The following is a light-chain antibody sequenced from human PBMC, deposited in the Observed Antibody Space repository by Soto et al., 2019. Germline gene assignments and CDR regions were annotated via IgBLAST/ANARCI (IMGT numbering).Light chain of an antibody. Sequence: EIVLTQSPGTLSLSPGERATLSCRVSQSVSSSYLAWYQQKPGQAPRLLIYGASTRATGIPDRFSGSGSGTDFTLTISGLEPEDFALYYCQQYGVTPPNTFGGGTKVDIK. J-gene: IGKJ4*01. CDR1: QSVSSSY. V-gene: IGKV3-20*01. CDR2: GAS. CDR3: QQYGVTPPNT.